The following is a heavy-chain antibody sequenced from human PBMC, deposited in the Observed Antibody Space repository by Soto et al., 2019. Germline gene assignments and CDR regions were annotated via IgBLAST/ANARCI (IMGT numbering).Heavy chain of an antibody. D-gene: IGHD3-22*01. CDR2: INHSGST. CDR1: GGSFSGYY. CDR3: ARDVVVITTLYYYYYGMDI. J-gene: IGHJ6*02. V-gene: IGHV4-34*01. Sequence: LSLTCAVYGGSFSGYYWSWIRQPPGKGLEWIGEINHSGSTNYNPSLKSRVTISVDTSKNQFSLKLSSVTAADTAVYYCARDVVVITTLYYYYYGMDIWGQGTTVTVSS.